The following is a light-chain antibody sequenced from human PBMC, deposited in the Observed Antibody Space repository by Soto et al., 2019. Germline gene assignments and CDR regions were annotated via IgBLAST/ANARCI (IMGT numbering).Light chain of an antibody. V-gene: IGKV3-11*01. CDR3: QKRSSWPIN. CDR2: DAS. Sequence: EIVLTQSPSALSLSPVEGATLSFRASQSVSNFLAWYQQIPGQAPSLLIYDASNRATGIPARFSGSGSGTDFTLTISSLEPEDFAIYYCQKRSSWPINFGPGTKVDIK. CDR1: QSVSNF. J-gene: IGKJ3*01.